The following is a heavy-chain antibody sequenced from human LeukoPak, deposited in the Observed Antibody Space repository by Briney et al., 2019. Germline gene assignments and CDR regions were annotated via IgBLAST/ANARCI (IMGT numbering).Heavy chain of an antibody. D-gene: IGHD3-3*01. V-gene: IGHV3-21*01. Sequence: PGGSLRLSCAASGFTFSNYNMNWVRQTPGKGLEWVSSITRDSIYTFYADSVKGRFTISRDNAKNSLSLQMNSLRAEDTAVYYCAKDETYYDFWSGYGQSDYYYYMDVWGKGTTVTVSS. CDR2: ITRDSIYT. CDR3: AKDETYYDFWSGYGQSDYYYYMDV. J-gene: IGHJ6*03. CDR1: GFTFSNYN.